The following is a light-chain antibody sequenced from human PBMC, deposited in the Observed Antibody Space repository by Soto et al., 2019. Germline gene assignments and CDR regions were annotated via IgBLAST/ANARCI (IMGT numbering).Light chain of an antibody. Sequence: QSALTQPASVSGSPGQSITISCTGTYTEVGGYNRVSWYQHHAGKGPKMLIFEVDNRPSGISDRFSGSKSGDTASLTISGLQAEDDADYYCCSYAGNSTHVVFGGGTKRTVL. CDR3: CSYAGNSTHVV. CDR1: YTEVGGYNR. V-gene: IGLV2-23*02. J-gene: IGLJ2*01. CDR2: EVD.